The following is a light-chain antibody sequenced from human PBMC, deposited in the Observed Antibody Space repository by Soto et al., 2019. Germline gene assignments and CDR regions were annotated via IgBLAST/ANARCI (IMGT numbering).Light chain of an antibody. J-gene: IGKJ4*01. CDR3: QQYDSYPLT. CDR2: KAS. CDR1: QSVSSW. V-gene: IGKV1-5*03. Sequence: DIQMTQSPSTLSASVGDRVTITCRASQSVSSWLAWYQQRPGNAPNLLIYKASSLESGVPSRFSGSGSGTEFTLTVISLQPEDFATYYCQQYDSYPLTFGGGTKVEIK.